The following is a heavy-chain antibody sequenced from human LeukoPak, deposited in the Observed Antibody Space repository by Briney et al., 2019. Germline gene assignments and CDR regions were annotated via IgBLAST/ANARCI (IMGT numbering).Heavy chain of an antibody. V-gene: IGHV4-59*05. D-gene: IGHD6-13*01. CDR1: GGSISSDY. Sequence: PSETLSLTCTVSGGSISSDYWSWIRQPPGKGLEWLGSMYYSGTTYYNPSLKSRVTISVDTSKNQFSLKLSSVIVADTAVFFCARQRASSWYNFDYWGQGTLVTVSS. J-gene: IGHJ4*02. CDR3: ARQRASSWYNFDY. CDR2: MYYSGTT.